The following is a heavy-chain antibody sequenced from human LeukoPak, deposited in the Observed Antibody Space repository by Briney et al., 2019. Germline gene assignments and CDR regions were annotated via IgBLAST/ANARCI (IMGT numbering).Heavy chain of an antibody. D-gene: IGHD3-3*01. V-gene: IGHV4-34*01. CDR2: INHSGSP. Sequence: PSETLSLTCAVYGGSFSDWTWIRQPPGKELEWIGEINHSGSPNNNPSLKSRVSISFDTSKNQFSLKLTSVTAADTAVYYCGSRRTAMFGVIKGPIDYWGQGTLVTVSS. CDR3: GSRRTAMFGVIKGPIDY. CDR1: GGSFSD. J-gene: IGHJ4*02.